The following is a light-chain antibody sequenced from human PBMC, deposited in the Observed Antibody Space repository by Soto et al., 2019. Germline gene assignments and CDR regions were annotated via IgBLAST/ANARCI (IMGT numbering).Light chain of an antibody. CDR1: QGIRSA. V-gene: IGKV1-6*01. CDR2: AAS. CDR3: LLDYAYFWA. Sequence: AIQVTQSPSSLSASVGDRVTITCRTSQGIRSAVGWYQQKPGKVPKLLIYAASTLQSGVPSRVSGSGSGRDFTLTISSLQPEDFATYYCLLDYAYFWAFGQGTKVEIK. J-gene: IGKJ1*01.